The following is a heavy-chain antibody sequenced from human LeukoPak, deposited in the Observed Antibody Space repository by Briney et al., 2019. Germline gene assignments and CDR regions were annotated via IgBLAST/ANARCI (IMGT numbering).Heavy chain of an antibody. CDR2: ISWNSGSI. J-gene: IGHJ3*02. D-gene: IGHD3-10*01. CDR1: GFTFDDYA. Sequence: QPGRSLRLSCAASGFTFDDYAMHWVRQAPGKGLEWGSGISWNSGSIGYADSVKGRFTISRDNAKNSLYLQMNSLRAEDTALYYCYYYGSGSPNDAFDIWGQGTMVTVSS. V-gene: IGHV3-9*01. CDR3: YYYGSGSPNDAFDI.